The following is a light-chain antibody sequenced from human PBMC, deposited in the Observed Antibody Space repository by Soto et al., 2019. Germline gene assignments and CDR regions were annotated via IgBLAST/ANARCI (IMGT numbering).Light chain of an antibody. CDR3: QQYEKWPWT. V-gene: IGKV3-11*01. Sequence: EIVLTQSPATLSLSPGERATLSCRASQSVNSDLAWFQQKPGQAPRLLIYEVSNRATGIPARFSGSGSGTDFTLTISSLQSEDFAVYYCQQYEKWPWTFGQGTKVDIK. J-gene: IGKJ1*01. CDR2: EVS. CDR1: QSVNSD.